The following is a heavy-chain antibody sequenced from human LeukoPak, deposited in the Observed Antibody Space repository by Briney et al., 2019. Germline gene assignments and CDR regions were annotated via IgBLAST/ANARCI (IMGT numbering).Heavy chain of an antibody. CDR2: IFSSGPT. D-gene: IGHD3-10*01. CDR1: GFNVSNSY. V-gene: IGHV3-53*01. J-gene: IGHJ4*02. CDR3: AISGLGFGEFRGLDY. Sequence: PGGSLRLSCAASGFNVSNSYMNWVRQAPGKGLEWVSVIFSSGPTYYADSVKGRFTISRDTSKNALYLQMNSLRAEDTAVYYCAISGLGFGEFRGLDYWGQGTLVTVSS.